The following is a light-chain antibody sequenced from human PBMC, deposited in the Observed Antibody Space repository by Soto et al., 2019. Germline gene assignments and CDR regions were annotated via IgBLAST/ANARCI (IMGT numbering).Light chain of an antibody. CDR2: DVS. CDR1: SSDVGGYNY. Sequence: QSALTQPASVSGSPGQSITISCTGTSSDVGGYNYVSWYQQHPGKAPKLMIYDVSNRPSGVSNRFSGSKSGNTASLTISGLQAEDEADYYCSSYPSSSTDVVFGGGTKVTVL. CDR3: SSYPSSSTDVV. J-gene: IGLJ2*01. V-gene: IGLV2-14*01.